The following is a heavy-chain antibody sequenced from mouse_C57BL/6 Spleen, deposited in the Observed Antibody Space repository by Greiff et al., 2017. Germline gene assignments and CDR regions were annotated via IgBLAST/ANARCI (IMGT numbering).Heavy chain of an antibody. CDR1: GYTFTDYY. D-gene: IGHD1-1*01. J-gene: IGHJ4*01. CDR3: ARTGGIYYYGSSEGAMDY. Sequence: VQLQQSGPELVKPGASVKISCKASGYTFTDYYMNWVKQSHGKSLEWIGDINPNNGGTSYNQKFKGKATLTVDKSSSTAYMELRSLTSEDSAVYYWARTGGIYYYGSSEGAMDYWGQGTSVTVSS. CDR2: INPNNGGT. V-gene: IGHV1-26*01.